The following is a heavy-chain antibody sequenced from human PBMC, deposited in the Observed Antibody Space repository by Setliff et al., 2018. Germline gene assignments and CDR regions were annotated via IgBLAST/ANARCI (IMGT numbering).Heavy chain of an antibody. J-gene: IGHJ4*02. CDR3: AKVPIWGSVDY. V-gene: IGHV3-23*01. CDR1: GFTFDDYV. Sequence: GGSLRLSCAASGFTFDDYVMSWVRQAPGKGLEWVSAISASGDTTYYADSVKGRFTISRDNSKNTLYLQMNSLRAEDTALYYCAKVPIWGSVDYWGQGTLVTVSS. D-gene: IGHD3-16*01. CDR2: ISASGDTT.